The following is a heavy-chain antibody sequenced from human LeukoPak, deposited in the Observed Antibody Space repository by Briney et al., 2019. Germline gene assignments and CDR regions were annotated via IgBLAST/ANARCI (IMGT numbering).Heavy chain of an antibody. Sequence: KPSETLSLTCAVYGGSFSNYYWSWIRQPPGKGLEWIGEINHSGNTNYNPSLKSRVTISVDTSKNQFSLKLSSVTAADTAVYYCARGLRLVRGAHNGMDVWGKGTTVTVSS. J-gene: IGHJ6*04. V-gene: IGHV4-34*01. CDR1: GGSFSNYY. CDR3: ARGLRLVRGAHNGMDV. CDR2: INHSGNT. D-gene: IGHD3-10*01.